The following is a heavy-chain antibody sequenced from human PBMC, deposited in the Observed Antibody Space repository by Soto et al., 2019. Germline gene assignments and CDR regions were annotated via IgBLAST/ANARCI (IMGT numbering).Heavy chain of an antibody. CDR1: GFTFSSYW. CDR3: ARDIAAAGSYYYGMDV. J-gene: IGHJ6*04. V-gene: IGHV3-7*01. CDR2: IKQDGSEK. Sequence: GGSLRLSCAASGFTFSSYWMSWVRQAPGKGLEWVANIKQDGSEKYYVDSVKGRFTISRDNAKNSLYLQMNSLRAEDTAVYYCARDIAAAGSYYYGMDVWGKGTTVTVSS. D-gene: IGHD6-13*01.